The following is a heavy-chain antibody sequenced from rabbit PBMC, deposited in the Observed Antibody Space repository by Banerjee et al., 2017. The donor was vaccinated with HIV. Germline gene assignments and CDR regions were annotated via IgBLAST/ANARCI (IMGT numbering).Heavy chain of an antibody. J-gene: IGHJ4*01. Sequence: QEQLEESGGDLVKPEGSLTLTCTASGFSFSSSYWICWVRQAPGKGLEWIACSNSKTLYASWAKGRFTISKTSSTTVTLQMTSLTAADTATYFCAREDTGYGIGYFNLWGPGTLVTVS. CDR2: SNSKT. D-gene: IGHD7-1*01. V-gene: IGHV1S45*01. CDR3: AREDTGYGIGYFNL. CDR1: GFSFSSSYW.